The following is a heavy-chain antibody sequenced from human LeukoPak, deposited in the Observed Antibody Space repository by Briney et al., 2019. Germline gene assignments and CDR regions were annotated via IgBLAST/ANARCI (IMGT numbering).Heavy chain of an antibody. CDR2: INHSGST. CDR3: ASATKIDY. D-gene: IGHD5-12*01. Sequence: SETLSLTCAVYGGSFSGYYWSWIRQPPGKGLEWIGEINHSGSTNYNPSLKSRVTISVDTSKNQFSLKLSSVTAEDTAVYYCASATKIDYWGQGTLVTVSS. CDR1: GGSFSGYY. V-gene: IGHV4-34*01. J-gene: IGHJ4*02.